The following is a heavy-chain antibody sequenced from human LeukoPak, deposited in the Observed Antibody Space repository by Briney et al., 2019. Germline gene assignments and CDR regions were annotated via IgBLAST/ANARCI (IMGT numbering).Heavy chain of an antibody. CDR1: GGSFSGYY. Sequence: PSETLSLTCAVYGGSFSGYYWSWIRQHPGKGLEWIGYIYYSGSTYYNPSLKSRVTISVDTSKNQFSLKLSSVTAADTAVYYCARASKQQLEKWFDPWGQGTLVTVSS. CDR3: ARASKQQLEKWFDP. V-gene: IGHV4-31*11. D-gene: IGHD6-13*01. CDR2: IYYSGST. J-gene: IGHJ5*02.